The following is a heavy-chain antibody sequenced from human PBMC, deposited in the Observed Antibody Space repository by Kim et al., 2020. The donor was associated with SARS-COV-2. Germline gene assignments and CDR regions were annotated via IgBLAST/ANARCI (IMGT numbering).Heavy chain of an antibody. CDR3: ARGFDY. J-gene: IGHJ4*02. V-gene: IGHV4-59*08. CDR2: YYRWTT. Sequence: YYRWTTTYTPSLQRRVTISVDTTKNQFSMKLSSVAAADTGVYYCARGFDYWGQGTLVTVSS.